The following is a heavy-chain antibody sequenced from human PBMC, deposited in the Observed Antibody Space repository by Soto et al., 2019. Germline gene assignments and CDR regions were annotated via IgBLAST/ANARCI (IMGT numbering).Heavy chain of an antibody. CDR2: IYTTGST. J-gene: IGHJ3*02. CDR1: GGSISSYY. V-gene: IGHV4-4*07. CDR3: AREYSSSSGRTLDI. Sequence: PSETLSLTXTVSGGSISSYYWSWIRQPAGKGLEWIGRIYTTGSTNYNPSLKSRVTMSVDTSKNQFSLNLSSVTAADAAIYYCAREYSSSSGRTLDIWGHGTMVTVSS. D-gene: IGHD6-6*01.